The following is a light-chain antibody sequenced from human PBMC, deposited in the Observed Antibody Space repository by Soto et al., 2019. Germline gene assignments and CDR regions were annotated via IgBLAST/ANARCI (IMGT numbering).Light chain of an antibody. CDR3: QQYNSYPWT. Sequence: DIQMTQSPSTLSASVGDRVTITCRASQSISSWLAWYQQKPGKAPKILIYKASSLESGVPSRFSGSGSGTECTLTISSLQPDDFATYYGQQYNSYPWTFGQGTKVEIK. V-gene: IGKV1-5*03. CDR1: QSISSW. J-gene: IGKJ1*01. CDR2: KAS.